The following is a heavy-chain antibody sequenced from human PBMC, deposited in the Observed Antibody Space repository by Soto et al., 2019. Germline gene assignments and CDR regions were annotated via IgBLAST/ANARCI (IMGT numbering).Heavy chain of an antibody. Sequence: GGSLRLSCAASGFTFSSYSMNWVRQAPGKGLEWVSYISSSSSTIYYADSVKGRFTISRDNAKNSLYLQMNSLRDEDTAVYYCASDDAGYSSSWYARPGKFDYWGQGTLVTVSS. CDR3: ASDDAGYSSSWYARPGKFDY. V-gene: IGHV3-48*02. D-gene: IGHD6-13*01. J-gene: IGHJ4*02. CDR1: GFTFSSYS. CDR2: ISSSSSTI.